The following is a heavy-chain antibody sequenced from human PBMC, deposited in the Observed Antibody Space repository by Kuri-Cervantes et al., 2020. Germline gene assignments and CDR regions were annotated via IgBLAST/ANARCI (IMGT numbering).Heavy chain of an antibody. CDR3: ARERLAVAGLHGWFDP. J-gene: IGHJ5*02. D-gene: IGHD6-19*01. V-gene: IGHV3-53*05. CDR2: IYSGGST. Sequence: GGSLRLSCAASGFTVSSNYMSWVRQAPGKGLEWVSVIYSGGSTYYADSVKGRFTISRDNSKNTLYLQMNSLRAEDTAVYYCARERLAVAGLHGWFDPWGQGTLVTVSS. CDR1: GFTVSSNY.